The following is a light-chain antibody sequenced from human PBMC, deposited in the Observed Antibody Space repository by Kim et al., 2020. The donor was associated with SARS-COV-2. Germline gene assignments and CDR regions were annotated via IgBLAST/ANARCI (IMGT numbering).Light chain of an antibody. CDR1: RFVHKY. Sequence: SVSPGQTARITCSGDRFVHKYAFWYQQRPVQSPVLLIFQDKKRPSGIPERFSGSSSGNSATLTISETQSMDEADYYCQAWDSSTVVFGGGTKLTVL. V-gene: IGLV3-1*01. J-gene: IGLJ2*01. CDR2: QDK. CDR3: QAWDSSTVV.